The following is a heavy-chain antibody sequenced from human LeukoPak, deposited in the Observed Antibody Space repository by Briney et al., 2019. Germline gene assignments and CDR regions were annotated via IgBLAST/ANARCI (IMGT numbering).Heavy chain of an antibody. CDR1: GFTFSSYA. V-gene: IGHV3-23*01. D-gene: IGHD4-23*01. J-gene: IGHJ6*02. CDR3: AKDMGDGGNSPYYYYGMDV. Sequence: PGGSLRPSCAASGFTFSSYAMNWVRQAPGMGLEWVSAIFGSGDSTYYADSVKGRFTISRDNSKNTLYLQMNSLRAEDTALYYCAKDMGDGGNSPYYYYGMDVWGQGTTVTVSS. CDR2: IFGSGDST.